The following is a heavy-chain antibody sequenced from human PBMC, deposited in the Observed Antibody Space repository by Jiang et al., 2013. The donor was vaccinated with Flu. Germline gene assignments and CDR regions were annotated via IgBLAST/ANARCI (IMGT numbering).Heavy chain of an antibody. V-gene: IGHV1-3*01. J-gene: IGHJ4*02. D-gene: IGHD3-22*01. CDR3: ARDMDDYYDSSGPSIIH. CDR2: INAGNGNT. Sequence: SGAEVKKPGASVKVSCKASGYTFTSYAMHWVRQAPGQRLEWMGWINAGNGNTKYSQKFQGRVTITRDTSASTAYMELSSLRSEDTAVYYCARDMDDYYDSSGPSIIHWGLGNPGHRLL. CDR1: GYTFTSYA.